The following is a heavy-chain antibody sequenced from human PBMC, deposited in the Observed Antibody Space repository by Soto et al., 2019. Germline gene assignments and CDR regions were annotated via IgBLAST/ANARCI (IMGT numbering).Heavy chain of an antibody. Sequence: GGSLRLSCAASGFTFDDYAMHWVRQAPGKGLEWVSGISWNSGSIGYADSVKGRFTISRDNAKNSLYLQMNSLRAEDTALYYCAKDGGGVGDYYYYYMDVWGKGTTVTVSS. J-gene: IGHJ6*03. V-gene: IGHV3-9*01. D-gene: IGHD3-10*01. CDR2: ISWNSGSI. CDR1: GFTFDDYA. CDR3: AKDGGGVGDYYYYYMDV.